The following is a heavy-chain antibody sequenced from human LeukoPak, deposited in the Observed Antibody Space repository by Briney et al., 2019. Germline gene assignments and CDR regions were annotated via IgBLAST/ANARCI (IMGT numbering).Heavy chain of an antibody. Sequence: EASVKVSCTTSGYTFTNFGISWVRQAPGQGLEGMGWISAYNGSTNYAPKLQGRVTMTTDTSTSTAYMELRSLRSDDTAVYYCARDVRGLIWFDPWGQGTLVTVSS. CDR2: ISAYNGST. J-gene: IGHJ5*02. D-gene: IGHD3-10*01. V-gene: IGHV1-18*01. CDR1: GYTFTNFG. CDR3: ARDVRGLIWFDP.